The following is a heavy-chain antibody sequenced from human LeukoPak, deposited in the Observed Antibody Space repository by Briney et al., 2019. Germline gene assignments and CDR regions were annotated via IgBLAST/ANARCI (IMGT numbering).Heavy chain of an antibody. V-gene: IGHV3-48*01. Sequence: GGSLRLSCAASGFTFSSYSMNWVRQAPGKGLEWVSYISSSSSTIYYADSVKGRFTISRDNAKNSLYLQMNSLRAEDTAVYYCARGGQQLGIDYYYYYYMDVWGKGTTVTVSS. CDR1: GFTFSSYS. CDR2: ISSSSSTI. CDR3: ARGGQQLGIDYYYYYYMDV. J-gene: IGHJ6*03. D-gene: IGHD6-13*01.